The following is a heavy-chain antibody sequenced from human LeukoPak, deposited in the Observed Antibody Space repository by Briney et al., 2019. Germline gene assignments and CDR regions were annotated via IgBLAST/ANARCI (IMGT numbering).Heavy chain of an antibody. J-gene: IGHJ4*02. CDR1: GGTFSSYA. D-gene: IGHD3-22*01. CDR3: AVFGYTMYDSSGYYY. CDR2: IIPIFGTA. Sequence: ASVKVSCKASGGTFSSYAISWVRQAPGQGLEWMGGIIPIFGTANYAQKFQGRVTITADKSTSTAYMELSSLRSEDTAVYYCAVFGYTMYDSSGYYYWGQGTLVTVSS. V-gene: IGHV1-69*06.